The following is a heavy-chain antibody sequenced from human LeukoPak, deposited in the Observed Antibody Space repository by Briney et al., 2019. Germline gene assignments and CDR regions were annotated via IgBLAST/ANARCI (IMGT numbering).Heavy chain of an antibody. D-gene: IGHD2-2*01. V-gene: IGHV3-23*01. J-gene: IGHJ4*02. CDR1: GFTFSSYA. Sequence: PGGSLRLSCAASGFTFSSYAMTWVRQAPGKGLEWVSTVSGSGGGTYYADSVKGRFTISRDNSKNTVYLQMNSLRAEDTAAYHCAKHFYCTTTSCALDYWGQGTLVTVSS. CDR2: VSGSGGGT. CDR3: AKHFYCTTTSCALDY.